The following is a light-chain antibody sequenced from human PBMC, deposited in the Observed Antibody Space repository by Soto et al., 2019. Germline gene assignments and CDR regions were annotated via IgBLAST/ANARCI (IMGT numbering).Light chain of an antibody. CDR3: QQYGNSPIT. V-gene: IGKV3-20*01. J-gene: IGKJ5*01. Sequence: EVVLTQSPGTLSLSPGERATLSCRASQSVGSSYLAWYQQKPGQAPRVLTYGTSSRATGIPDRFSGSGSGTDFTLTINRLEPEDSAVYYCQQYGNSPITFGQGTRLEIK. CDR1: QSVGSSY. CDR2: GTS.